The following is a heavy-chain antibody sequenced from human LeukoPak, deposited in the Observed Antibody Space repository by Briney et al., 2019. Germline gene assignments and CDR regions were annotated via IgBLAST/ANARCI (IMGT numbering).Heavy chain of an antibody. CDR1: GGTFSSYG. CDR2: IIPIFGTP. V-gene: IGHV1-69*13. Sequence: GASVKVSCKASGGTFSSYGISWVRQAPGQGLEWMGGIIPIFGTPNYAQKFQGRVTIIADESTSTAYMELSSLRSEDTAVYFCARDLARVSTTWYFQHWGQGTLVTVSS. D-gene: IGHD4-11*01. J-gene: IGHJ1*01. CDR3: ARDLARVSTTWYFQH.